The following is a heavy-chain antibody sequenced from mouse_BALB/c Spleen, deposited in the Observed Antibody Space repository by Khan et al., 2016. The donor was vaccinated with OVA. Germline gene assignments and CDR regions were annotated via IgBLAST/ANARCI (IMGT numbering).Heavy chain of an antibody. V-gene: IGHV5-6*01. J-gene: IGHJ3*01. CDR3: ARLAYYYNSEGFAY. D-gene: IGHD1-1*01. CDR1: GFTFSTYG. CDR2: INTGGAYT. Sequence: EVELVESGGDFVRPGGSLKLSCAASGFTFSTYGMSWVRQTPDKRLEWVATINTGGAYTYYPDSVKGRFTISRDNAKNTLYLQLSSLKSEDTAMYYWARLAYYYNSEGFAYWGQGTLVTVSA.